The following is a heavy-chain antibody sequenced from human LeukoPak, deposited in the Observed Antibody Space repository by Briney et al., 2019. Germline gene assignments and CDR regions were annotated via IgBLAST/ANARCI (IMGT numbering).Heavy chain of an antibody. CDR3: AITQLAAASDAFDI. CDR2: IRYDGSNK. D-gene: IGHD1-1*01. J-gene: IGHJ3*02. CDR1: GFTFSSYG. V-gene: IGHV3-30*02. Sequence: PGGSLRLSYAASGFTFSSYGMHWVRQAPGKGLEWVAFIRYDGSNKYYADSVKGRFTISRDNSKNTLYLQMNSLRAEDTAVYYCAITQLAAASDAFDIWGQGTMVTVSS.